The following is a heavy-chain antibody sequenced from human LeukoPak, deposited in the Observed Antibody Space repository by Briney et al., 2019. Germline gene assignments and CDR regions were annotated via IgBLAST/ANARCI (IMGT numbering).Heavy chain of an antibody. CDR2: ICSSSTSI. J-gene: IGHJ4*02. D-gene: IGHD1-1*01. Sequence: TGGSLRLSCAASGFTFSTYNMNWVRQAPGKGLECVSSICSSSTSIYYADSVKGRFTISRDNSKNTLYLQMNRLRPEDTAVYYCTSWGDRFQRQFDYWGQGTLVTVSS. CDR3: TSWGDRFQRQFDY. CDR1: GFTFSTYN. V-gene: IGHV3-21*01.